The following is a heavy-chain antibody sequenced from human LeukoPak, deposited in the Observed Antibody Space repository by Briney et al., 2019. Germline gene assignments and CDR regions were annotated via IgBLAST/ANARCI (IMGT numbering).Heavy chain of an antibody. Sequence: GGSLRLSCAASGFTFSSYWMSWVRQAPGKGLEWVANIKQDGSEKYYVDSVKGRFTISRDNAKNSLYLQMNSLRAEDTAVYYCARTGTRGAIRSYYMDVWGKGTTVTISS. CDR3: ARTGTRGAIRSYYMDV. CDR2: IKQDGSEK. CDR1: GFTFSSYW. V-gene: IGHV3-7*01. J-gene: IGHJ6*03. D-gene: IGHD3-10*01.